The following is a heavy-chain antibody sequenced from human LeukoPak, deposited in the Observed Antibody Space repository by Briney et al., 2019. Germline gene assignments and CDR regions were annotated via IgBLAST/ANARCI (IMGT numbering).Heavy chain of an antibody. J-gene: IGHJ5*02. D-gene: IGHD3-10*01. CDR2: IYSSGST. CDR1: GGSLSGYY. V-gene: IGHV4-4*07. CDR3: ARDSGTTGEVKFDP. Sequence: SESLSLTCSVCGGSLSGYYWSWIRQPAGKGLEGIGGIYSSGSTTYNPSLKSRGTISIDTSKNQFSLRLRFVTAADTAVYYCARDSGTTGEVKFDPWRQG.